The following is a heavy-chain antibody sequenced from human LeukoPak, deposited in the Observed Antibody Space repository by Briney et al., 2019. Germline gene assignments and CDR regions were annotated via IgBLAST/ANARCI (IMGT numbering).Heavy chain of an antibody. J-gene: IGHJ4*02. D-gene: IGHD3-22*01. Sequence: GGSLRLSCAASGFTFSSYSMNWVRQAPGKGLEWVSFISSSSAYIYYADSVKGRFTISRDNAKNSLYLQMNSLRAEDTAVYYCARSSGYYFDCWGQGTLVTVSS. CDR2: ISSSSAYI. CDR3: ARSSGYYFDC. CDR1: GFTFSSYS. V-gene: IGHV3-21*01.